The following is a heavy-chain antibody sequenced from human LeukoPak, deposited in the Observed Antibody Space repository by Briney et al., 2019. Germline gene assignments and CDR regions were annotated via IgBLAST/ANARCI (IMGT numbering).Heavy chain of an antibody. V-gene: IGHV3-48*03. J-gene: IGHJ4*02. Sequence: PRGSLRLSCAASGFSFSNYDMNWVRQAPGKGLEWVSHISSTGTTTYYADSVKGRFTISRDNAKNSLYLQMNSLRAEDTAVYYCATYYYVWGRGTLVTVSS. CDR3: ATYYYV. CDR1: GFSFSNYD. CDR2: ISSTGTTT. D-gene: IGHD3-22*01.